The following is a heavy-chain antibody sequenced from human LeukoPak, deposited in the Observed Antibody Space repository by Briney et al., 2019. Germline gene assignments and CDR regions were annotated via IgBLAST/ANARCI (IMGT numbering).Heavy chain of an antibody. V-gene: IGHV4-31*03. Sequence: SETLSLTCTVSGGSVSSGGYYWSWIRQHPGKGLEWIGYIYYSGSTYYNPSLKSRVTISVDTSKNQFSLKLSSVTAADTAVYYCARGPYYYDSSGYLSWGQGTLVTVSS. D-gene: IGHD3-22*01. CDR1: GGSVSSGGYY. J-gene: IGHJ5*02. CDR3: ARGPYYYDSSGYLS. CDR2: IYYSGST.